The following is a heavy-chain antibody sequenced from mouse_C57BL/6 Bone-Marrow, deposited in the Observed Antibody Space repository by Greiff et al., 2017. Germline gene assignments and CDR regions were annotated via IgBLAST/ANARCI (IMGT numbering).Heavy chain of an antibody. J-gene: IGHJ3*01. D-gene: IGHD3-3*01. V-gene: IGHV5-16*01. CDR3: ARVLGELRGLAY. CDR1: GFSFSDYY. Sequence: EVKVVESEGGLVQPGSSMKLSCTASGFSFSDYYMAWVRQVPEKGLEWVANINYNGSRTSYLDSLKSSFIFSRDHAKNILYLHMSSLKSEDTATYYCARVLGELRGLAYGGQGTLVTVSA. CDR2: INYNGSRT.